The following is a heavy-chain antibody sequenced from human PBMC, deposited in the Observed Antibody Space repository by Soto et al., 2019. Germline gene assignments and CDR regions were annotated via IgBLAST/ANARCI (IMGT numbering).Heavy chain of an antibody. Sequence: SETLSLTCTVSGGSISRSTYYWGWIRQPPGKGLEWIGTIYYSGSTYYNPSLKSRLIISVDTSKNQFSLSLTSVTSTDTAFYYCARHGSSWGQGTLVTVSS. V-gene: IGHV4-39*01. CDR2: IYYSGST. J-gene: IGHJ5*02. CDR1: GGSISRSTYY. CDR3: ARHGSS.